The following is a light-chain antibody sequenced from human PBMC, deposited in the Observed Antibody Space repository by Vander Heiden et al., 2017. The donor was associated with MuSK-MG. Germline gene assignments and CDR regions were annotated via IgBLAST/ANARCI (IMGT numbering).Light chain of an antibody. J-gene: IGLJ3*02. CDR2: RNN. CDR3: SAWDSSLSSWV. V-gene: IGLV10-54*04. CDR1: SNNAGDHG. Sequence: QAALTPPPSMITVLLLTARLTCIGNSNNAGDHGAAWLQHHQGHPPKLLSYRNNSRPSGISERFSASRSGNTASLTITGLQPEDEADYYCSAWDSSLSSWVFGGGTQLTVL.